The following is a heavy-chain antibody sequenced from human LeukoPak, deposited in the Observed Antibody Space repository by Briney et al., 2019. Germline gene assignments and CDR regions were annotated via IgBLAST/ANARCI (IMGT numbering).Heavy chain of an antibody. CDR1: GFNFVNSW. V-gene: IGHV5-51*01. Sequence: GESLKISCKGSGFNFVNSWIGWVRQMPGKGLEWMGIIYPGDSDTRYSPSFQGQVTISADKSISSAYLQWSSLKASDTAMYYCVKSGGSAYWGQGTLVTVSS. D-gene: IGHD3-10*01. J-gene: IGHJ4*02. CDR3: VKSGGSAY. CDR2: IYPGDSDT.